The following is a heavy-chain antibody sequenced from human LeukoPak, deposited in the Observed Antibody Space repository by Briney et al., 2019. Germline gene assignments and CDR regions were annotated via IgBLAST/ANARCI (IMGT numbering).Heavy chain of an antibody. CDR1: GFTFSSYS. D-gene: IGHD6-19*01. CDR3: ARVVQSSDWYNYYHGIDV. CDR2: MSSSSSYI. V-gene: IGHV3-21*01. J-gene: IGHJ6*02. Sequence: GGSLRLSCAASGFTFSSYSMNLVRQAPGKGLEWVSSMSSSSSYIYYADSVKGRFTISRDNAKNSLYLQMNSLRAEDTAVYYCARVVQSSDWYNYYHGIDVWGQGTTVTVSS.